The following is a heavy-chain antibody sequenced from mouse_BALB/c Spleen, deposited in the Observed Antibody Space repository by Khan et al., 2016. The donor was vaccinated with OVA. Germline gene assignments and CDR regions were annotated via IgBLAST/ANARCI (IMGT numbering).Heavy chain of an antibody. CDR2: ISSGGSYT. Sequence: EVELVESGGDLVKPEGSLKLSCAASGFTFSTYGMSWVRQTPGKRLEWVATISSGGSYTYYPDSVQGRFTISRDNAKNTLYLQMSSLKSEDTAMFYCARLAYYYDSEGFAYWGQGTLVTVSA. J-gene: IGHJ3*01. CDR1: GFTFSTYG. CDR3: ARLAYYYDSEGFAY. V-gene: IGHV5-6*01. D-gene: IGHD1-1*01.